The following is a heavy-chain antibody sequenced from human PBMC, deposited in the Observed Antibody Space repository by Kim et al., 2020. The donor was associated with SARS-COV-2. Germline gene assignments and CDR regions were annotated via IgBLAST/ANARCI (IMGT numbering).Heavy chain of an antibody. D-gene: IGHD2-21*02. CDR3: AKEVDSVSVVTATFDF. Sequence: GGSLRLSCEVSGFRFSIYARNWVRQAPRRGLQWVAGISGGGDKTYYPDSVRGRFTISRDNSRNTLYLQMNSLSGDDTAVFYCAKEVDSVSVVTATFDFWG. CDR2: ISGGGDKT. V-gene: IGHV3-23*01. J-gene: IGHJ3*01. CDR1: GFRFSIYA.